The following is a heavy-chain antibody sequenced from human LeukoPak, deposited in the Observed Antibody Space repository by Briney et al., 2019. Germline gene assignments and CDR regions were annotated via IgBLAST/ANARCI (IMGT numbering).Heavy chain of an antibody. Sequence: GGSLRLSCAASGLIVSSNYMNWVRQAPGKGLEWVSIIYRDGNTNYADSVKGRFTISRDNSKNTLSLQMNSLRVGDTALYYCAKGSSSSRPYYFDYWGQGTLVTVSS. J-gene: IGHJ4*02. V-gene: IGHV3-66*01. CDR2: IYRDGNT. CDR1: GLIVSSNY. D-gene: IGHD6-6*01. CDR3: AKGSSSSRPYYFDY.